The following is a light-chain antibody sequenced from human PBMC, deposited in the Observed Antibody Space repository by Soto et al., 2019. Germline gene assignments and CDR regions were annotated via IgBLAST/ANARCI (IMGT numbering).Light chain of an antibody. CDR2: AAS. Sequence: DIQMTQSPSSLSASVGDRVTITCRASQGIGNYLAWYQQKSGKVPKLLIHAASTLQSGVPSRFSGSRSGTDFTLTISSLQPEDVATYYCQNHNNAPWTFGQGTKVEIQ. V-gene: IGKV1-27*01. CDR1: QGIGNY. CDR3: QNHNNAPWT. J-gene: IGKJ1*01.